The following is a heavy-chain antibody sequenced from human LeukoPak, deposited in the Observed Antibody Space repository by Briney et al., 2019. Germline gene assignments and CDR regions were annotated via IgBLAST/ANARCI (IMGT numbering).Heavy chain of an antibody. D-gene: IGHD1/OR15-1a*01. CDR1: GGSISSSSHY. J-gene: IGHJ6*02. CDR3: ARSNCLAYTCNNFYGMDV. CDR2: IHNGGST. V-gene: IGHV4-39*01. Sequence: SETLSLTCTVSGGSISSSSHYWGWIRQPPGNGLEWIGNIHNGGSTYYNPSLESRVTMSVDTSKNQVSLRLTSVTAADTAVYYCARSNCLAYTCNNFYGMDVWGQGTTVTVSS.